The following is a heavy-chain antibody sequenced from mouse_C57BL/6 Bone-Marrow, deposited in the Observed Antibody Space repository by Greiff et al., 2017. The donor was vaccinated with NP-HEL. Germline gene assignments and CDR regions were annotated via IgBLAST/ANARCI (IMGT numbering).Heavy chain of an antibody. J-gene: IGHJ1*03. CDR2: ISDGGSYT. Sequence: EVKLMESGGGLVKPGGSLKLSCAASGFTFSSYAMSWVRQTPEKRLEWVATISDGGSYTYYPDNVKGRFTISRDNAKNNLYLQMSHLKSEDTAMYYCARAGRWLLHWYFEVWGTGTTVTVSS. V-gene: IGHV5-4*03. CDR3: ARAGRWLLHWYFEV. D-gene: IGHD2-3*01. CDR1: GFTFSSYA.